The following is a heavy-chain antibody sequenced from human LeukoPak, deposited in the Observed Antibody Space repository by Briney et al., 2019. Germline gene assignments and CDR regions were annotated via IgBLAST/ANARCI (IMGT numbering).Heavy chain of an antibody. D-gene: IGHD6-13*01. CDR1: GFTFSGYY. CDR3: ARGIPAAASSTVYGLDV. CDR2: ISTSSSYT. J-gene: IGHJ6*02. V-gene: IGHV3-11*06. Sequence: PGGSLRLSCAASGFTFSGYYMSWTRQAPEKGLEWVSYISTSSSYTNYADSVKGRFTISRDNVKNSLFLQMNSLRADDTAVYYCARGIPAAASSTVYGLDVWGQGTTVTVSS.